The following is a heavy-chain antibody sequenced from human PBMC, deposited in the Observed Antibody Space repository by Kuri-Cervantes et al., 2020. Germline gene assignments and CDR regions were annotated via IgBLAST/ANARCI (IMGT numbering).Heavy chain of an antibody. CDR2: IKQDGSEK. CDR3: ARNITMDV. V-gene: IGHV3-7*01. CDR1: GFTFSSYW. J-gene: IGHJ6*02. Sequence: GESLKISCAASGFTFSSYWMSWVRQAPGKGLEWVANIKQDGSEKYYEESVKGRFTISRDNAKNSLYLQMTSLRAEDTAVYYCARNITMDVWGQGTTVTVSS. D-gene: IGHD1-14*01.